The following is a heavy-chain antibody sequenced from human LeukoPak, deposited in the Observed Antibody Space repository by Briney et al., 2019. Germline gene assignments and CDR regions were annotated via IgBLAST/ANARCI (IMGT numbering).Heavy chain of an antibody. D-gene: IGHD3-22*01. V-gene: IGHV1-69*13. CDR1: GYTFNTYG. Sequence: GASVKVSCKPSGYTFNTYGITWVRQAPGQGLEWMGGIIPIFGTANYAQKFQGRVTITADESTSTAYMELSSLRSEDTAVYYCARGGYYDSSGYPINWYFDLWGRGTLVTVSS. J-gene: IGHJ2*01. CDR3: ARGGYYDSSGYPINWYFDL. CDR2: IIPIFGTA.